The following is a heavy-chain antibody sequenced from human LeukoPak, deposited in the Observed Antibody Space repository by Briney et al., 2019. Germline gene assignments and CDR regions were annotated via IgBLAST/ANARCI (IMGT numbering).Heavy chain of an antibody. CDR1: GFTFSSYA. CDR3: ARDRGVVVAGMGYYFDY. J-gene: IGHJ4*02. V-gene: IGHV3-23*01. CDR2: ISGSGGST. D-gene: IGHD2-15*01. Sequence: GGSLRLSCAASGFTFSSYAMSWVRQAPGKGLEWVSAISGSGGSTYYADSVKGRFTISRDNSKNSLYLQMNSLRAEDTAIYYCARDRGVVVAGMGYYFDYWGQGTLVTVSS.